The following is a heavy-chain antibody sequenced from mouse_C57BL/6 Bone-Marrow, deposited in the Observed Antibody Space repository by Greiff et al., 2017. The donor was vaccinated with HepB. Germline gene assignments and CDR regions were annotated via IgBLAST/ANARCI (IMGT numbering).Heavy chain of an antibody. J-gene: IGHJ4*01. CDR3: ARPLPPEAMDY. CDR1: GYTFTSYW. Sequence: QVQLKQPGAELVKPGASVKLSCKASGYTFTSYWMHWVKQRPGQGLEWIGMIHPNSGSTNYNEKFKSKATLTVDKSSSTAYMQLSSLTSEDSAVYDCARPLPPEAMDYWGQGTSVTVSS. V-gene: IGHV1-64*01. CDR2: IHPNSGST.